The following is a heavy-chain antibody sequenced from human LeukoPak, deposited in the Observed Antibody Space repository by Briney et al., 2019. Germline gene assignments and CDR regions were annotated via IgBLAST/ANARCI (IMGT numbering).Heavy chain of an antibody. CDR1: GGTFSSYA. D-gene: IGHD5-12*01. V-gene: IGHV1-69*04. J-gene: IGHJ4*02. CDR3: ARFRFTGLRSTHPFDY. Sequence: LVKVSCKASGGTFSSYAISWVRQAPGQGLEWMGRIIPILGIANYAQKFQGRVTITADKSTSTAYMELSSLRSEDTAVYYCARFRFTGLRSTHPFDYWGQGTLVTVSS. CDR2: IIPILGIA.